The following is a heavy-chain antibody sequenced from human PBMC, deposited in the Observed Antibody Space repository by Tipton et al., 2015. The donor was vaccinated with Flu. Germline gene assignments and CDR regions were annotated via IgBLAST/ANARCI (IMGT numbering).Heavy chain of an antibody. CDR2: ISGSNNNI. D-gene: IGHD1-26*01. CDR3: ARASSSGTYYGCPEGYFAMAV. CDR1: GFIFSGYS. V-gene: IGHV3-21*01. Sequence: VQLVQSGGSLVKPGVSLRLSCAASGFIFSGYSMNWVRLAPGKGLEWVSSISGSNNNIYYADSVKGRFTISRDNAKNSLYLQMNSLRVGDTAVYYCARASSSGTYYGCPEGYFAMAVWGQGTTVTVSS. J-gene: IGHJ6*02.